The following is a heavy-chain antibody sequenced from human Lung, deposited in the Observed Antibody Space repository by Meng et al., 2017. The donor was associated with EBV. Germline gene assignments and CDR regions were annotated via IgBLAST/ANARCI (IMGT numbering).Heavy chain of an antibody. J-gene: IGHJ5*02. CDR2: IHSSGST. CDR1: GGSISSGGYY. CDR3: ARASYGSGSPLGESWFDP. V-gene: IGHV4-31*03. Sequence: QVQLQASGPGQTQPSQTLPPTCTVSGGSISSGGYYWSWIRQHPVKGLEWIGYIHSSGSTYYNPSLRSRLTISVDTSKNQFSLKLSSVTAADTAVYYCARASYGSGSPLGESWFDPWGQGTLVTVSS. D-gene: IGHD3-10*01.